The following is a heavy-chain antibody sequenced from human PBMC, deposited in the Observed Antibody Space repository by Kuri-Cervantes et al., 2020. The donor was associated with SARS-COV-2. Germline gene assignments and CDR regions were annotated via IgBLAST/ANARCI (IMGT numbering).Heavy chain of an antibody. D-gene: IGHD3-10*01. CDR3: ASGFSRLTMEGVG. Sequence: GESLKISCAASGFTFSSYSMNWVRQAPGKGLEWVSSISSSSSYIYYADSVKGRFTISRDNAKNSLYLQMNSLRAEDTAVYYCASGFSRLTMEGVGWGQGTLVTVSS. CDR1: GFTFSSYS. V-gene: IGHV3-21*01. J-gene: IGHJ4*02. CDR2: ISSSSSYI.